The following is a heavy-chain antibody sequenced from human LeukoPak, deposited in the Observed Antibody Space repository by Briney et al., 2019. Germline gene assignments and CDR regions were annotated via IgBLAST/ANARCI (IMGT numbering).Heavy chain of an antibody. CDR2: INPNSGGT. Sequence: ASVKVSCKASGYTFTVSYIHWVRQAPGQGLEWMAWINPNSGGTNYAQQFQGRVTVTSDTSISTAYMELTRLTSVDTAVFYCTRGTGAPNYFDFWGQGTLVTVSS. D-gene: IGHD7-27*01. CDR3: TRGTGAPNYFDF. V-gene: IGHV1-2*02. CDR1: GYTFTVSY. J-gene: IGHJ4*02.